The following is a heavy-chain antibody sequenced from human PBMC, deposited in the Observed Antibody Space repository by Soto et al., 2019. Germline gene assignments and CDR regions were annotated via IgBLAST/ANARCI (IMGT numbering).Heavy chain of an antibody. CDR2: ISGNGRSL. CDR3: AKRPETGFSPFDY. CDR1: GFIFSTYA. V-gene: IGHV3-23*01. Sequence: EMQLMESGGGLVQPGGSLRLSCAASGFIFSTYAMSWVRQAPGRGLEWVSAISGNGRSLYYADSMKGRFTISRDNPSNTLYLQLNSLSAGDTAVYYCAKRPETGFSPFDYWGQGILVTVSS. D-gene: IGHD3-9*01. J-gene: IGHJ4*02.